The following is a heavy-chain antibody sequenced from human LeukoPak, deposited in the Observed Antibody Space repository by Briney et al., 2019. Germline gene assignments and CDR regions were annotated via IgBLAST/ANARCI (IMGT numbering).Heavy chain of an antibody. CDR1: GGSISNYY. CDR2: VYYSGST. V-gene: IGHV4-59*13. CDR3: ARLSRIAAAGAYSYHSMDV. Sequence: SETLSLTCTVPGGSISNYYWSWIRQPPGKGLEWIGYVYYSGSTNYNPSLNSRLTISADTSNNQFSLRLRSVTAADTAVYYCARLSRIAAAGAYSYHSMDVWGQGTTVTVSS. D-gene: IGHD6-13*01. J-gene: IGHJ6*02.